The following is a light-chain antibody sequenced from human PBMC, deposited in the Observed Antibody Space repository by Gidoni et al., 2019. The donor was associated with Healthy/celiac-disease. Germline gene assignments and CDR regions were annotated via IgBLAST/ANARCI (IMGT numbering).Light chain of an antibody. Sequence: ESVLTQSPATLSLSPGERATLSCRASQSVSSYLAWYQQKPGQAPRLLIYDASNRATGIPARFSGSGSGTDFTLTISSLEPEDFAVYYCQRRSNWITFGQGTRLEIK. CDR3: QRRSNWIT. J-gene: IGKJ5*01. CDR2: DAS. V-gene: IGKV3-11*01. CDR1: QSVSSY.